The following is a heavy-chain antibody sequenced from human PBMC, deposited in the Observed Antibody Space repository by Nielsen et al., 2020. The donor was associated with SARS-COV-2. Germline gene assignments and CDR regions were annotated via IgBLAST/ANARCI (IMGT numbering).Heavy chain of an antibody. D-gene: IGHD3/OR15-3a*01. Sequence: GESLKISCEASGFTLSSHGMHWVRQRPGKGLEWVAHIWYHGGDENYADSVRGRFTISRDLSKNTVYLQMSSLRVEDTAVYYCARDLTFGAYWFDPWSQGTLVTVSS. V-gene: IGHV3-33*01. CDR3: ARDLTFGAYWFDP. CDR1: GFTLSSHG. J-gene: IGHJ5*02. CDR2: IWYHGGDE.